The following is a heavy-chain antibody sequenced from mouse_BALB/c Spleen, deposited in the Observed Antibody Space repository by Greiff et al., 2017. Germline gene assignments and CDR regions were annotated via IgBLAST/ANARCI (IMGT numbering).Heavy chain of an antibody. Sequence: EVKLMESGGGLVKPGGSLKLSCAASGFTFSSYAMSWVRQTPEKRLEWVATISSGGSYTYYPDSVKGRFTISRDNAKNTLYLQMSSLRSEDTAMYYCARTANWDVYWYFDVWGAGTTVTVSS. CDR1: GFTFSSYA. D-gene: IGHD4-1*01. CDR2: ISSGGSYT. V-gene: IGHV5-9-3*01. CDR3: ARTANWDVYWYFDV. J-gene: IGHJ1*01.